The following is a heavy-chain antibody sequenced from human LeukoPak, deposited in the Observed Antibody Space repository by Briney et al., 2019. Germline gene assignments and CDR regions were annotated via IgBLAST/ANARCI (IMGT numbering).Heavy chain of an antibody. Sequence: GGSLRLSCAASGFTFDDYAMPWVRQAPGKGLEWVSGISWNSGSIGYADSVKGRFTISRDNAKNSLYLQMNSLRAEDTALYYCAKDYYISSSSPGPFDYWGQGTLVTVSS. CDR3: AKDYYISSSSPGPFDY. CDR2: ISWNSGSI. D-gene: IGHD6-6*01. J-gene: IGHJ4*02. V-gene: IGHV3-9*01. CDR1: GFTFDDYA.